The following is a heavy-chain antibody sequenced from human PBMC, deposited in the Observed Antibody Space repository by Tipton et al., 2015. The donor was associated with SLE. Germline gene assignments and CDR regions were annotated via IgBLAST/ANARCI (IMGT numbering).Heavy chain of an antibody. V-gene: IGHV4-61*02. CDR2: IYTSGST. J-gene: IGHJ6*04. D-gene: IGHD1-7*01. CDR1: GGSISSGGYY. Sequence: TLSLTCTVSGGSISSGGYYWSWIRQPAGKGLEWIGRIYTSGSTNYNPSLKSRVTISVDTSKNQFSLKLSSVTAADTAVYYCARATDWNLSPDVWGKGTTVTVSS. CDR3: ARATDWNLSPDV.